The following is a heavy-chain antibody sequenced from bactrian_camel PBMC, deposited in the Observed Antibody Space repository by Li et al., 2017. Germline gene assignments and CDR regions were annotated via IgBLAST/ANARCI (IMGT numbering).Heavy chain of an antibody. CDR1: GFTFSSYN. D-gene: IGHD7*01. CDR3: AATRSACYAGSWWSRVYEYDY. J-gene: IGHJ4*01. CDR2: IDNGGIST. Sequence: VQLVESGGGLVQPGGSLRLSCAASGFTFSSYNMSWVRQAPGKGLEWVSRIDNGGISTYYADSVKGRFTVSRDNAENTLYLQMNSLKPEDTAVYYCAATRSACYAGSWWSRVYEYDYWGQGTQVTVS. V-gene: IGHV3S40*01.